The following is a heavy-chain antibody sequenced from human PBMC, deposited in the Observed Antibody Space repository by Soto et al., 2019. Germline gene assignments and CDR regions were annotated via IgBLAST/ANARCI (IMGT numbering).Heavy chain of an antibody. Sequence: ASVKVSCKASGYTFTSYGISWVRQAPGQGLEWMGWISAYNGNTNYAQKLQGRVTMTTDTSTSTAYMELRSLRSDDTAVYYCARASLGRAVAGDFDYSGQGTLVTVSS. CDR1: GYTFTSYG. CDR2: ISAYNGNT. D-gene: IGHD6-19*01. V-gene: IGHV1-18*01. CDR3: ARASLGRAVAGDFDY. J-gene: IGHJ4*02.